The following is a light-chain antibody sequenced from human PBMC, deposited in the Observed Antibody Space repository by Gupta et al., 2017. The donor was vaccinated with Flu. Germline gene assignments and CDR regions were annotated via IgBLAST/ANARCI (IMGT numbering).Light chain of an antibody. J-gene: IGKJ4*01. V-gene: IGKV2-28*01. Sequence: DIVMTHSPLSLPVTLGEPASISCRSSQSILHSNGYNYSDWYLQKPGQSPQLLIYLGSTRASGVPYRFSGTGSGTDFTLKISRVEAEDVGVYYCIQALQTPGTFGGGTKVEIK. CDR2: LGS. CDR3: IQALQTPGT. CDR1: QSILHSNGYNY.